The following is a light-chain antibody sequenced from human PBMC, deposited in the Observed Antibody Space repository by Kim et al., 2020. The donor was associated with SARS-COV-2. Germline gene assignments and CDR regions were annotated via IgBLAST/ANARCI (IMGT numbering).Light chain of an antibody. CDR2: DAS. CDR1: RRVGTY. Sequence: IQMTQSPSSVSASVGDRVNISCRASRRVGTYLIWYQQSPGKVPKLLIHDASHLQGGVPSRFSGSGSGTDFTLTINNLQPEDSAVYYCQQANTLPPTFGGGTKVDIK. CDR3: QQANTLPPT. J-gene: IGKJ4*01. V-gene: IGKV1-12*01.